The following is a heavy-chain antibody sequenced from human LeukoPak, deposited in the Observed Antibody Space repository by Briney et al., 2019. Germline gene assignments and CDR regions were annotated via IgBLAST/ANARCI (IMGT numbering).Heavy chain of an antibody. V-gene: IGHV4-59*08. CDR1: GGSISSYY. D-gene: IGHD6-13*01. J-gene: IGHJ6*02. Sequence: SETLSLTCTVSGGSISSYYWSWIRQPPGKGLEWIGYIYYSGSTNYNPSLKSRVTISVDTSKNQFSLKLSSVTAADTAVYYCARSSSWYVHFYYYVMDVWGQGTTVTVSS. CDR2: IYYSGST. CDR3: ARSSSWYVHFYYYVMDV.